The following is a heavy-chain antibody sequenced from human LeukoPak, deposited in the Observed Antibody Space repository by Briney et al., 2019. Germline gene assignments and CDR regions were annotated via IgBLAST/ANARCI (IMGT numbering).Heavy chain of an antibody. CDR3: ARDEDWNYGTAYDWFDP. Sequence: ASVKVSCKASGYTFTSYGISWVRQAPGQGLEWMGWISAYNGNTNYAQKLQGRVTMTTDTSTSTAYMELRGLRSDDTAVYYCARDEDWNYGTAYDWFDPWGQGTLVTVSS. V-gene: IGHV1-18*01. CDR2: ISAYNGNT. CDR1: GYTFTSYG. J-gene: IGHJ5*02. D-gene: IGHD1-7*01.